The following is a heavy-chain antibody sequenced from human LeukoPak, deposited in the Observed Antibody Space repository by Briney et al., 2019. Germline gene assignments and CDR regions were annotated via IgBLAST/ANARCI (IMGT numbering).Heavy chain of an antibody. Sequence: GGSLRLSCAASGFTFSSYGMNWVRQAPGKGLEWVSSISSSSSYIYYADSVKGRFTISRDNAKNSLYLQMNSLRAEDTAVYYCARVAVAGQYYFDYWGQGTLVTVSS. CDR3: ARVAVAGQYYFDY. J-gene: IGHJ4*02. V-gene: IGHV3-21*01. D-gene: IGHD6-19*01. CDR1: GFTFSSYG. CDR2: ISSSSSYI.